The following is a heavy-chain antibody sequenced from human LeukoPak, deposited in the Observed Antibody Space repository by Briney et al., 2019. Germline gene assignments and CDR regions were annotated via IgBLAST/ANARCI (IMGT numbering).Heavy chain of an antibody. D-gene: IGHD5-24*01. Sequence: SQTLSLTCAITGDSVSSNTAAWNWIRQSPSRGLEWLGRTYYRSKWYHDYAVSVKSRITINADTSKNQFSLQPNSVTPEDTAVYYCIRDREHGFNLDYWGRGTLVTVSS. CDR1: GDSVSSNTAA. J-gene: IGHJ4*02. V-gene: IGHV6-1*01. CDR3: IRDREHGFNLDY. CDR2: TYYRSKWYH.